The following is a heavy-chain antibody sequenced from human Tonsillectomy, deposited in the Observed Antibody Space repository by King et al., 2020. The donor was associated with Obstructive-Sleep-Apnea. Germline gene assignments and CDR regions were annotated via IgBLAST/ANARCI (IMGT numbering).Heavy chain of an antibody. J-gene: IGHJ3*02. CDR2: ISSNGGST. V-gene: IGHV3-64*01. Sequence: QLVQSGGGLVQPGGSLRLSCAASGFTFSSYAMHWVRQAPGKGLEYVSAISSNGGSTYSANSVKDRFTISRDNSKNTLFLQMGSLRAEDMAVYYCARSSDITMIGVAWGAFDIWGQETMVTVSS. CDR3: ARSSDITMIGVAWGAFDI. CDR1: GFTFSSYA. D-gene: IGHD3-22*01.